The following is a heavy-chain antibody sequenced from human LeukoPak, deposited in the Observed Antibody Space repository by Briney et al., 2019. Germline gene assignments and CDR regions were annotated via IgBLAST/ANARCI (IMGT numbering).Heavy chain of an antibody. J-gene: IGHJ5*02. D-gene: IGHD4-17*01. CDR1: GFTFSSYA. CDR3: ARDRLFNYGDYGWFDP. CDR2: ISYDGSNK. V-gene: IGHV3-30-3*01. Sequence: GGSLRLSCAASGFTFSSYAMHWVRQAPGKGLEWVAVISYDGSNKYYADSVKGRFTISRDNSKNTLYLQMNSLRAEDTAVYYCARDRLFNYGDYGWFDPWGQGTLVTVSS.